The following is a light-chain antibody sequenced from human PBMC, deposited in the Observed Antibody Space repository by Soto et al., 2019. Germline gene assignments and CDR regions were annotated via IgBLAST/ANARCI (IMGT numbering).Light chain of an antibody. CDR3: GTWDSSLSAVV. CDR1: SFNIGNNY. J-gene: IGLJ2*01. Sequence: QSVLTQPPSVSAAPGQKVTISCSGSSFNIGNNYVSWYQQLPGTAPKLLIYDNNKGPSGIPDRFSGSKSGTSATLGITGLQTGDEADYYCGTWDSSLSAVVFGGGTQLTVL. CDR2: DNN. V-gene: IGLV1-51*01.